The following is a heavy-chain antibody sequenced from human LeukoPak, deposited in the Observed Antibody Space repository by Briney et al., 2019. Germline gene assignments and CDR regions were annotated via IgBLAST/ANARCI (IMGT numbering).Heavy chain of an antibody. CDR3: ARGLGRPDYYYYYMDV. Sequence: SQTLSLTCAISGDSVSSNSAAWNWIRQSPSRGLEWLGRTYYRSKWYNDYAVSVKSRITINPDTSKNQFSLQLNSVTPEDTAVYYCARGLGRPDYYYYYMDVWGKGTTVTVSS. CDR2: TYYRSKWYN. V-gene: IGHV6-1*01. J-gene: IGHJ6*03. CDR1: GDSVSSNSAA. D-gene: IGHD1-14*01.